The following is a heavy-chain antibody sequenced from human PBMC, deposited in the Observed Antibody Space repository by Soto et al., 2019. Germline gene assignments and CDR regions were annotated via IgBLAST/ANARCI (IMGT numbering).Heavy chain of an antibody. V-gene: IGHV1-46*01. CDR3: ARGALRSYDILTTWGPYYYGMDV. CDR2: INPSGGST. D-gene: IGHD3-9*01. CDR1: GYTFTSYY. Sequence: GASVKVSCKASGYTFTSYYMHWVRQAPGQGLEWMGIINPSGGSTSYAQKFQGGVTMTRDTSTSTVYMELSSLRSEDTAVYYCARGALRSYDILTTWGPYYYGMDVWGQGTTVTV. J-gene: IGHJ6*02.